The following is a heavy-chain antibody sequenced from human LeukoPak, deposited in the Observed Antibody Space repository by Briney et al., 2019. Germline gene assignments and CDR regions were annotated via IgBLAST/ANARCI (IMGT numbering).Heavy chain of an antibody. D-gene: IGHD6-13*01. Sequence: GESLKISCKGSGYSFTSYWIGWVRQMPGKGLEWMGIIYPGDSDTRYSPSFQGQVTILADKSISTAYLQWSSLKASDTAMYYCARQYSSSWSPAEYFQHWGQGTLVTVSS. J-gene: IGHJ1*01. CDR3: ARQYSSSWSPAEYFQH. CDR2: IYPGDSDT. CDR1: GYSFTSYW. V-gene: IGHV5-51*01.